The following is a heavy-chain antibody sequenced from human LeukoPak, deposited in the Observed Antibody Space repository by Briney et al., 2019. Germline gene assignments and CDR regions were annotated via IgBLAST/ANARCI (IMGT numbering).Heavy chain of an antibody. V-gene: IGHV1-18*01. CDR3: ARGKTYYYDSSGYYFDDPNFDY. CDR1: GYTFTSYG. Sequence: ASVKVSCKASGYTFTSYGISWVRQAPGQGLEWMGWISAYNGNTNYAQKLQGRVTMTTDTSTSTAYMELRSLRSDDTAVYYCARGKTYYYDSSGYYFDDPNFDYWGQGTLVTVSS. J-gene: IGHJ4*02. CDR2: ISAYNGNT. D-gene: IGHD3-22*01.